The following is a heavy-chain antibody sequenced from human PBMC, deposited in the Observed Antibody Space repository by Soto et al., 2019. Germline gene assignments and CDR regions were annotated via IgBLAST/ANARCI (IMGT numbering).Heavy chain of an antibody. Sequence: QVPLVESGGGVVQPGRSLRLSCAASGFTFSSYAMHWVRQAPGKGLEWVAIISYDGSTIYYADSVKGRFTISRDNSKNTLYLQVNSLRAEDTAVYYCARGPLHSSSLYYWGQGTLVTVSS. CDR3: ARGPLHSSSLYY. CDR1: GFTFSSYA. D-gene: IGHD6-6*01. CDR2: ISYDGSTI. J-gene: IGHJ4*02. V-gene: IGHV3-30-3*01.